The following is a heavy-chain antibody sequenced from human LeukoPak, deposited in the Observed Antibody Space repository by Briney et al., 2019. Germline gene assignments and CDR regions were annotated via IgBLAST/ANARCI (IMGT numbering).Heavy chain of an antibody. J-gene: IGHJ4*02. Sequence: GGSLRLSCAASGFTFSSYAMSWVRQAPGKGLEWVSAISGSGGSTYYADSVKGRFTISRDNSKNTLYLQMNSLRAEDTAVYYCAKYHSSGWRPLHFDYWGQGTLVTVSS. CDR2: ISGSGGST. D-gene: IGHD6-19*01. V-gene: IGHV3-23*01. CDR3: AKYHSSGWRPLHFDY. CDR1: GFTFSSYA.